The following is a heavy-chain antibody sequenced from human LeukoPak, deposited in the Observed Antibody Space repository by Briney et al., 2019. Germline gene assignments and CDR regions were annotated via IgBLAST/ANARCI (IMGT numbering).Heavy chain of an antibody. V-gene: IGHV3-48*01. Sequence: GGSLRLSCAASGLTFSSYSMHWLRQAPAKGLAGVSYFSSSSSTIYYADSVKGRFTISRDNAKNSLYLQMNSLRAEDTAVYYCARERGSGSYSGLANAFDIWGQGTMVTVSS. D-gene: IGHD1-26*01. J-gene: IGHJ3*02. CDR1: GLTFSSYS. CDR3: ARERGSGSYSGLANAFDI. CDR2: FSSSSSTI.